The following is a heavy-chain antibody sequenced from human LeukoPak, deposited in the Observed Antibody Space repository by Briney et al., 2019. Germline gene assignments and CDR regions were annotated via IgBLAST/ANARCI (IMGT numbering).Heavy chain of an antibody. CDR2: IYYSGST. Sequence: PSETLSLTCTVSGGSISSYYWSWIRQPPGKGLEWIGYIYYSGSTNYNPSLKSRVTISVDTSKNQFSLKLSSVTAADTAVYYCARHHSSGWYGDYWGQGTLVTVSS. J-gene: IGHJ4*02. V-gene: IGHV4-59*08. CDR3: ARHHSSGWYGDY. CDR1: GGSISSYY. D-gene: IGHD6-19*01.